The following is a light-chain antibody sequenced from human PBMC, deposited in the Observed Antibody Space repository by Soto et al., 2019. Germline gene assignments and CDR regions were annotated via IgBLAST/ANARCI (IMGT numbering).Light chain of an antibody. CDR2: GNS. V-gene: IGLV1-40*01. Sequence: QSALTQPPSVSGAPGQRVTISCTGGSSNIGAGYDVHWYQQLPGTAPKLLIYGNSNRPSGVPDRFSGSKSGTSASLAITGLQAEDEADYYCQSYDSSLSAPVVFGGGTKLTVL. J-gene: IGLJ2*01. CDR1: SSNIGAGYD. CDR3: QSYDSSLSAPVV.